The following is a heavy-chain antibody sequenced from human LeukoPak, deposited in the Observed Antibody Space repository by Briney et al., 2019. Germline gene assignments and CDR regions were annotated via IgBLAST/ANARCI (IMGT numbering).Heavy chain of an antibody. Sequence: SETLSLTSTVSGGSISSYYWSWIRPPAGKGLEWIGRIYTSGSTNSNPSLKSRVTMSVDTSQNQFSLKLSSVTAADTAVYYCAREGDDFWSGYPGFDAFDIWGQGTMVTVSS. D-gene: IGHD3-3*01. CDR1: GGSISSYY. V-gene: IGHV4-4*07. J-gene: IGHJ3*02. CDR3: AREGDDFWSGYPGFDAFDI. CDR2: IYTSGST.